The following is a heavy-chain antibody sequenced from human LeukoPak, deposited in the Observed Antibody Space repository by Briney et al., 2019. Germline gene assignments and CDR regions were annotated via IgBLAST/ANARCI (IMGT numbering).Heavy chain of an antibody. CDR3: ARAPNDFWNNYFDY. CDR2: INHSGST. CDR1: GGSFSGYY. D-gene: IGHD3-3*01. J-gene: IGHJ4*02. Sequence: PSETLSLTCAVYGGSFSGYYWSWIRQPPGKGLEWIGEINHSGSTNYNPSLKSRVTISVDTSKNQFSLKLSSVTAADTAVYYCARAPNDFWNNYFDYWGQGTLVTVSS. V-gene: IGHV4-34*01.